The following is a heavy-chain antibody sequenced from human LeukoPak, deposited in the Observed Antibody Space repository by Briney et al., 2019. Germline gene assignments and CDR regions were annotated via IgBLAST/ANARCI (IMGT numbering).Heavy chain of an antibody. D-gene: IGHD3-10*01. CDR2: INHSGST. V-gene: IGHV4-34*01. Sequence: PSETLSLTCAVYGGSFSGYYWSWIRQPPGKGLEWIGEINHSGSTNYNPPLKSRVTISVDTSKNQFSLKLSSVTAADTAVYYCARATMGYWGQGTLVTVSS. J-gene: IGHJ4*02. CDR1: GGSFSGYY. CDR3: ARATMGY.